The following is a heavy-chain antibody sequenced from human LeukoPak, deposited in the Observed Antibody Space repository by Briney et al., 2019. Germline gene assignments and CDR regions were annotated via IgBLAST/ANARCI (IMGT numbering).Heavy chain of an antibody. CDR1: GFTVSSNY. Sequence: PGGSLRLSCAASGFTVSSNYMSWDRQAPGKGLEWVSVIYSGGSTYYADSVKGRFTISRDNSKNTLYLQMNSLRAEDTAVYYCARAAMVRTGYFDYWGQGTLVTVSS. CDR2: IYSGGST. V-gene: IGHV3-53*01. CDR3: ARAAMVRTGYFDY. D-gene: IGHD3-10*01. J-gene: IGHJ4*02.